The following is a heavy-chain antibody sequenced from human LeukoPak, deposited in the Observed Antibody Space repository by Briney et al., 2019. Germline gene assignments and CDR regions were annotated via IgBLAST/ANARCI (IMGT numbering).Heavy chain of an antibody. V-gene: IGHV3-11*04. CDR1: GFTFSDYY. D-gene: IGHD2-2*01. CDR2: ISSSGGTI. J-gene: IGHJ3*02. Sequence: GGSLRLSXAASGFTFSDYYMSWIRQAQGKGLEWVSYISSSGGTIYYADSVKGRFTISRDNAKNSLYLQMNSLRAENTAVYYCAKLVVPAAMRAFDIWGQGTMVTVSS. CDR3: AKLVVPAAMRAFDI.